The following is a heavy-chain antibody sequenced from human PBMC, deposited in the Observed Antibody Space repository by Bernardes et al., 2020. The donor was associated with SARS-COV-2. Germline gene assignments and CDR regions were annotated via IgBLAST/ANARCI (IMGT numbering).Heavy chain of an antibody. CDR3: ARGGRWRLDAFDF. CDR2: IYYTGST. J-gene: IGHJ3*01. CDR1: GGSITTYY. D-gene: IGHD6-25*01. V-gene: IGHV4-59*01. Sequence: SETLSLTCTVSGGSITTYYWSWIRQPPGKGLEWIGYIYYTGSTNYNPSLKSRVTISVDTSKNQFSLKLRSVTAADTAVYYCARGGRWRLDAFDFWGQGTMVTVSS.